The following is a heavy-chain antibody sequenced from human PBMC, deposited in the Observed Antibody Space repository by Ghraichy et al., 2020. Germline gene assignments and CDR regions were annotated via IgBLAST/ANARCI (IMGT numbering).Heavy chain of an antibody. CDR3: ARDRGDYGEDDGDLDY. D-gene: IGHD4-17*01. V-gene: IGHV7-4-1*02. J-gene: IGHJ4*02. Sequence: ASVKVSCKASGYTFSKYAIDWVRQAPGQGPEWMGWINPQTGNPTYAQGFTGRFVFSLDTSVSTAYLQITSLKAEDTAIYFCARDRGDYGEDDGDLDYWGQGTLVTVSS. CDR2: INPQTGNP. CDR1: GYTFSKYA.